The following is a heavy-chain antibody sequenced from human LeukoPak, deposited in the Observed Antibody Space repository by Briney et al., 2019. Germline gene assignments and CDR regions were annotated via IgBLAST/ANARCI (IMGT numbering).Heavy chain of an antibody. CDR1: GFTFSSYA. CDR3: AKDPQLELLHGTLGFDY. Sequence: GGSLRLSCAASGFTFSSYAMGWVRQAPWKGLEWVSAISGSGGSTYYADSVKGRFTISRDNSKNTLYLQTNSLRAEDTAVYYCAKDPQLELLHGTLGFDYWGQGTLVTVSS. D-gene: IGHD1-1*01. J-gene: IGHJ4*02. V-gene: IGHV3-23*01. CDR2: ISGSGGST.